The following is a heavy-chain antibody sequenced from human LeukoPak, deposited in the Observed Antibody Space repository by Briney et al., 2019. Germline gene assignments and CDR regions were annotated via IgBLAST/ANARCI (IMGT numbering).Heavy chain of an antibody. CDR1: GGSISSGGYY. Sequence: SQTLSLTCTVSGGSISSGGYYWSWIRQHLGKGLEWIGYIYYSGSTYYNPSLKSRVTISVDTSKNRFSLKLSSVTAADTAVYYCARDGGYYDSSGPRGWFDPWGQGTLVTVSS. J-gene: IGHJ5*02. D-gene: IGHD3-22*01. CDR2: IYYSGST. CDR3: ARDGGYYDSSGPRGWFDP. V-gene: IGHV4-31*03.